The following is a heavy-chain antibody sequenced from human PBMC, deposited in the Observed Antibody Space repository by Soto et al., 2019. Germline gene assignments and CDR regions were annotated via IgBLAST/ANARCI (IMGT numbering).Heavy chain of an antibody. CDR3: ARLTGTDSGDGEGGDDAFDI. CDR1: GGTFSSYA. V-gene: IGHV1-69*04. J-gene: IGHJ3*02. CDR2: IIPILGIA. Sequence: GASVKVSCKASGGTFSSYAISWVRQAPGQGLEWMGRIIPILGIANYAQKFQGRVTITADKSTSTAYMELSSLRSEDTAVYYCARLTGTDSGDGEGGDDAFDIWGQGTMVTVSS. D-gene: IGHD3-16*01.